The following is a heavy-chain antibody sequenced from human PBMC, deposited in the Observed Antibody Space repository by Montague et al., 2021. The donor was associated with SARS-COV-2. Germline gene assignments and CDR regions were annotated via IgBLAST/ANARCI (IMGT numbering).Heavy chain of an antibody. J-gene: IGHJ6*02. CDR1: GFTFSSYA. CDR2: ISYDGSNK. D-gene: IGHD5-18*01. CDR3: ARDLGLVPAMVYYYYYGMDV. V-gene: IGHV3-30-3*01. Sequence: SLRLSCAASGFTFSSYAMHWVRQAPGKGLEWVAVISYDGSNKYYADSVKGRFTISRDNSKNTLYLQMNSLRDEDTAVYYCARDLGLVPAMVYYYYYGMDVWGQGTTVTVSS.